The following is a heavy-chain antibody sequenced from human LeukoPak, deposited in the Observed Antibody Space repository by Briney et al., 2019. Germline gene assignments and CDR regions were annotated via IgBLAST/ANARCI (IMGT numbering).Heavy chain of an antibody. V-gene: IGHV3-7*01. CDR1: GFTFSSYW. J-gene: IGHJ6*03. CDR3: AKDAYSYGYYYYMDV. CDR2: IKQDGSEK. Sequence: GGSLRLSCAASGFTFSSYWMSWVRQAPGKGLEWVANIKQDGSEKYYVDSVKGRFTISRDNAKNSLYLQMNSLRAEDTAVYYCAKDAYSYGYYYYMDVWGKGTTVTISS. D-gene: IGHD5-18*01.